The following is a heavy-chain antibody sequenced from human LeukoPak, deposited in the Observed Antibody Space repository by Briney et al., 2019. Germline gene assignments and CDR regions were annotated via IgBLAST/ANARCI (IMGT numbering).Heavy chain of an antibody. Sequence: GGSLRLSCAASGFTYSSYGMHWVRQAPGKGLVWVAVISYDGSNKYYADFVKGRFTISRDNSKNTLYLQMNSLRAEDTAVYYCAKEYYYDSSGYYSGLDDYWGQGTLVTVSS. CDR3: AKEYYYDSSGYYSGLDDY. D-gene: IGHD3-22*01. CDR1: GFTYSSYG. CDR2: ISYDGSNK. V-gene: IGHV3-30*18. J-gene: IGHJ4*02.